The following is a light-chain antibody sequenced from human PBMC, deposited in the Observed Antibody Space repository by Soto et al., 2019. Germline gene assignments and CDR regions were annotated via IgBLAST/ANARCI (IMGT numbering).Light chain of an antibody. J-gene: IGLJ1*01. CDR2: GNS. CDR3: QSYDSSLSAHYV. CDR1: SSNIGATYD. V-gene: IGLV1-40*01. Sequence: AVVTQPPSVSGAPGQRVTISCTGSSSNIGATYDVQWYQQLPGTAPKLLIYGNSNRPSGVPDRFSGSKSGTSASLAITGLQADDEADYYCQSYDSSLSAHYVFGTGTKLTVL.